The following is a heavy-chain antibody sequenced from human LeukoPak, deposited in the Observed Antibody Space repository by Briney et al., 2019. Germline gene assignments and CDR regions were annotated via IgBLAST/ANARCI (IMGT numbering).Heavy chain of an antibody. Sequence: GGSLRLSCAASGFTFSSYAMSWVRQAPGKGLEWVSAISGSGGSTYYADSVKGRFTISRDNSKNTLYLQMNSLRAEDTAVYYCAKAFYSIPSGYYYYYMDVWGKGTTVTVSS. CDR3: AKAFYSIPSGYYYYYMDV. CDR2: ISGSGGST. V-gene: IGHV3-23*01. D-gene: IGHD4-11*01. CDR1: GFTFSSYA. J-gene: IGHJ6*03.